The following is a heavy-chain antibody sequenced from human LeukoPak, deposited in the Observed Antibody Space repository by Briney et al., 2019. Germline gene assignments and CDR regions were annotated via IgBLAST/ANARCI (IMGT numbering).Heavy chain of an antibody. CDR1: GGSISSSYYY. J-gene: IGHJ4*02. Sequence: PSETLSLTCTVSGGSISSSYYYWGWIRQPPGKGLEWIGSIYYSGSTYYNPSLKSRVTISVDTSKNQFSLKLSSVTAADTAVYYCAVGHYYDSSGYYPYWGQGTLVTVSS. V-gene: IGHV4-39*07. CDR2: IYYSGST. D-gene: IGHD3-22*01. CDR3: AVGHYYDSSGYYPY.